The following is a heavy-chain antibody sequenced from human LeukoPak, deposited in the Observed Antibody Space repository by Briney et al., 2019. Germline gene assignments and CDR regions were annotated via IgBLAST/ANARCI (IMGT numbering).Heavy chain of an antibody. CDR3: ARDTGIAAAGTEAFDI. Sequence: PSQTLSLTCAISGDSVSSNSAAWNWIRQSPSSGLEWLGRTYYRSKWYNDYAVSVKSRITINPDTSKNQFSLQLNSVTPEDTAVYYCARDTGIAAAGTEAFDIWGQGTMVTVSS. CDR2: TYYRSKWYN. V-gene: IGHV6-1*01. D-gene: IGHD6-13*01. CDR1: GDSVSSNSAA. J-gene: IGHJ3*02.